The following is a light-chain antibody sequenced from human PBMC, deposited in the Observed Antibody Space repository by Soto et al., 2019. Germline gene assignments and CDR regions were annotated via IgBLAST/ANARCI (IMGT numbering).Light chain of an antibody. Sequence: IQMTQSPSTLSASVGDRVTIPCRASQSISSWLAWYQQKPGKAPKLLIYDASSLESVIPSRFSGSGSVTVFTLTIRSLLPNDFATYYCQQYNNYPSTFGNGTKVYSK. J-gene: IGKJ1*01. CDR3: QQYNNYPST. CDR2: DAS. V-gene: IGKV1-5*01. CDR1: QSISSW.